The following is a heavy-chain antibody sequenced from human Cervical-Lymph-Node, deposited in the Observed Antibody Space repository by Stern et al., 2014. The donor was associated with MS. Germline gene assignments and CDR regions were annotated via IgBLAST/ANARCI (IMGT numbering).Heavy chain of an antibody. CDR3: ARSQRGYRYGLGLLSIHYFDS. CDR1: GGSFSAYD. CDR2: INHTGIT. V-gene: IGHV4-34*01. Sequence: QLQLQQWGAGLLKPSETLSLTCAVYGGSFSAYDWNWIRQSLGKGLEWIGQINHTGITDSNPSLKSRVTMSVDTSKKQFSLKLSSVTAADTAVYHCARSQRGYRYGLGLLSIHYFDSWGQGTLVTVSS. D-gene: IGHD5-18*01. J-gene: IGHJ4*02.